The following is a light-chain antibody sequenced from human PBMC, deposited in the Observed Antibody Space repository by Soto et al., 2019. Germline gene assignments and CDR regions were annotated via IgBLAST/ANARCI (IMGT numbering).Light chain of an antibody. V-gene: IGKV3-20*01. J-gene: IGKJ1*01. CDR2: GAF. CDR3: QHYCSSQRK. Sequence: EIVLTQSPGTLSLSPGERATLSCRASQSVSSSYLAWYQQKPGQAPRLLIYGAFSRAIGIPDRFSGSGSGTDLTLTISRLEPEDFAVYYCQHYCSSQRKFGKGTKVDI. CDR1: QSVSSSY.